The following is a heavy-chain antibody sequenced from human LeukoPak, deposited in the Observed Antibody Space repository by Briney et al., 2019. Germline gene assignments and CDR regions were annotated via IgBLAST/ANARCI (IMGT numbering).Heavy chain of an antibody. J-gene: IGHJ4*02. V-gene: IGHV3-23*01. Sequence: GGSLRLSCAASGFTFSNYAMSWVRQAPGKGLEWVSAISGSGGSTYYADSVKGRFTISRDNSKNTLFLQMNSLRAEDTAVYYCAKAVLLWFGEVGCYFDYWGQGTLVTVSS. CDR1: GFTFSNYA. CDR2: ISGSGGST. CDR3: AKAVLLWFGEVGCYFDY. D-gene: IGHD3-10*01.